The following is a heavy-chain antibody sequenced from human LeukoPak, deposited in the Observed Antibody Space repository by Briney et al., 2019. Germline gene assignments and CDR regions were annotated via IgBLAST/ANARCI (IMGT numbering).Heavy chain of an antibody. CDR3: ARDYVTMAPDY. CDR2: IGPGPSHT. J-gene: IGHJ4*02. CDR1: GVTFHTYG. V-gene: IGHV3-21*06. D-gene: IGHD3-3*01. Sequence: GGSLRLSCAASGVTFHTYGMNWVRQAPGKGLEWLSYIGPGPSHTYYADSVRGRFVISRDDAKSSLFLQMSSLRAEDTAVYYCARDYVTMAPDYGGLGTLVTVSS.